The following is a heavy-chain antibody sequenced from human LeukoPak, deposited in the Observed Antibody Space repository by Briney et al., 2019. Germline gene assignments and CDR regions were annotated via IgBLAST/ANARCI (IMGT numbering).Heavy chain of an antibody. J-gene: IGHJ5*02. Sequence: ASVKVSCKASGYTFTSYDINWVRQATGQGLEWMGWMNPNSGNTGYAQKFQGRVTMTRDTSISTAYMELSRLRSDDTAVYYCAREGISTPGNTGWFDPWGQGTLVTVSS. CDR2: MNPNSGNT. CDR3: AREGISTPGNTGWFDP. CDR1: GYTFTSYD. D-gene: IGHD6-13*01. V-gene: IGHV1-8*01.